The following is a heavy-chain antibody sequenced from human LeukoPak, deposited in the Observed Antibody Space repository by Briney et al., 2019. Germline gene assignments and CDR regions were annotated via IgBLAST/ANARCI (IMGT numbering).Heavy chain of an antibody. V-gene: IGHV1-8*01. CDR2: MNPNSGNT. CDR1: GYTFTSYD. Sequence: VASVTVSFTASGYTFTSYDINWVRQATGQGLEWMGWMNPNSGNTGYAQKFQGRVTMTRNTSISTAYMELSSLRSEDTAVYYCARGPLWELLRYWGQGTLVTVSS. CDR3: ARGPLWELLRY. J-gene: IGHJ4*02. D-gene: IGHD1-26*01.